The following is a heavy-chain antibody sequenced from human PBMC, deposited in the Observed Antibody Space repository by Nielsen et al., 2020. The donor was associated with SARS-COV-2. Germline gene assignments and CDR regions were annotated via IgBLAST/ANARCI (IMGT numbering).Heavy chain of an antibody. V-gene: IGHV1-69*05. CDR2: IIPIFGTA. J-gene: IGHJ6*02. CDR3: ARDGLYGGMDV. Sequence: SVKVSCKASGGTFSSYAISWVRQAPGQGLEWMGGIIPIFGTANYAQKFQGRVTMTRDTSTSTVYMELSSLRSEDTAVYYCARDGLYGGMDVWGQGTTVTVSS. D-gene: IGHD4-17*01. CDR1: GGTFSSYA.